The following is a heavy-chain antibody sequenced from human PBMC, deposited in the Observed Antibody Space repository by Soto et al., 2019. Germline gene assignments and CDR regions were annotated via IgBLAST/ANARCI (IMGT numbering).Heavy chain of an antibody. D-gene: IGHD3-10*01. J-gene: IGHJ4*02. CDR2: ISGGGDTT. V-gene: IGHV3-23*01. CDR3: AKGRGGSGSLTPRVDS. CDR1: GFTFNNYA. Sequence: EVQLLESGGGLVQPGGSLRLSCAASGFTFNNYARTWVRQAPGKGLEWVSAISGGGDTTSYADSVKGRFTVSRDGSKNTLYLQMSSLRAEDTALYYCAKGRGGSGSLTPRVDSWGQGTLVTVSS.